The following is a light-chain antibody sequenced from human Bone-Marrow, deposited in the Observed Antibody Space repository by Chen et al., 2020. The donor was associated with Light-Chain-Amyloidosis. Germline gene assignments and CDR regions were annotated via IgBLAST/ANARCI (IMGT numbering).Light chain of an antibody. Sequence: EIVLTQSPGTLSLSPGEGANLSCRASQTISSNYLTCYQQKFGQAPRLLIYGSSTRATGIPDRVTGSGFGSDFNHPINTLEPEDFEMYDCQQYSTAPLAFGVGTKVEI. V-gene: IGKV3-20*01. CDR3: QQYSTAPLA. CDR1: QTISSNY. CDR2: GSS. J-gene: IGKJ4*01.